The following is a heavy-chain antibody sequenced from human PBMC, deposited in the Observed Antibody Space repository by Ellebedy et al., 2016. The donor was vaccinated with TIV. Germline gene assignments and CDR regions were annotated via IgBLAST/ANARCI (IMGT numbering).Heavy chain of an antibody. D-gene: IGHD2-2*01. CDR2: ITGDSGDT. CDR1: GLYFKKFV. Sequence: PGGSLRLSCAASGLYFKKFVMGWVRQSPGKGLQWLSLITGDSGDTFYADSVEGRFTISRDNAKNSLYLQMNSLSADDTAVYYCARGSGYCSSTSCSGATDWGQGTPVTVSS. CDR3: ARGSGYCSSTSCSGATD. J-gene: IGHJ4*02. V-gene: IGHV3-21*04.